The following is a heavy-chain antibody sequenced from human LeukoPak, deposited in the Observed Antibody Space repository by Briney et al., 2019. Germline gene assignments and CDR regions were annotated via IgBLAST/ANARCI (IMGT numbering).Heavy chain of an antibody. CDR2: IFYSGST. CDR1: GGSISSNIYY. Sequence: SETLSLTCSISGGSISSNIYYWGWIRQPPGRGLEWIGNIFYSGSTYYNPSLKSRVTISVDTSKNQFSLKLSSVTAADTAVYYCAREHGGYVGLLDYWGQGTLVTVSS. D-gene: IGHD5-12*01. V-gene: IGHV4-39*02. CDR3: AREHGGYVGLLDY. J-gene: IGHJ4*02.